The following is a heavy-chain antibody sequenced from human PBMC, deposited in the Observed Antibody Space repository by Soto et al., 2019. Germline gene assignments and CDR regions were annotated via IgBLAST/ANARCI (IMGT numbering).Heavy chain of an antibody. Sequence: SETLSLTCTVSGGSISSGGYYWSWIRQHPGKGLEWIGYIYYSGSTYYNPSLKSRVTISVDTSKNQFSLKLSSVTAADTAVYYCARDSYDSSGYYYVGYWGQGTLVTVSS. D-gene: IGHD3-22*01. J-gene: IGHJ4*02. CDR2: IYYSGST. CDR3: ARDSYDSSGYYYVGY. V-gene: IGHV4-31*03. CDR1: GGSISSGGYY.